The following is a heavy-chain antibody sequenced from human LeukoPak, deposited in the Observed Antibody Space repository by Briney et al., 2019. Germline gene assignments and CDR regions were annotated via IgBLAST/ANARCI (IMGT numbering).Heavy chain of an antibody. CDR3: AKDPTHYRMWDDYDSRRLSH. V-gene: IGHV3-30*02. J-gene: IGHJ4*02. D-gene: IGHD3-22*01. CDR1: GFTFSSYG. CDR2: IRYDGSNK. Sequence: GGSLRLSYEASGFTFSSYGMHWVRQAPGKGLEWVAFIRYDGSNKYYADSVKGRFTISRDNSKNTLYLQMNSLRAEDTAVYYCAKDPTHYRMWDDYDSRRLSHWGQGTLVTVSS.